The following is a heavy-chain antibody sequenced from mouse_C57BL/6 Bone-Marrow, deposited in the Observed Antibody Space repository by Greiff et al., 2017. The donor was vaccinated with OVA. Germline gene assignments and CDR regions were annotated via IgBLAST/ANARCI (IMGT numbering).Heavy chain of an antibody. CDR1: GYTFTSYT. CDR3: ARSEWLLPFFYFDY. Sequence: FQLQQSGAELARPGASVKMSCKASGYTFTSYTMHWVKQRPGQGLEWIGYINPSSGYTKYNQKFKDKATLTADKSSSTAYMQLSSLTSEDSAVYYCARSEWLLPFFYFDYWGKGTTLTVSS. V-gene: IGHV1-4*01. D-gene: IGHD2-3*01. CDR2: INPSSGYT. J-gene: IGHJ2*01.